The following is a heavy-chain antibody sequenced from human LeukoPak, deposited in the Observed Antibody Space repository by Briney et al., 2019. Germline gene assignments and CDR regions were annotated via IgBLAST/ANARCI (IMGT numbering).Heavy chain of an antibody. V-gene: IGHV1-69*04. CDR3: ARAKAVAGTGGDY. CDR1: GGTFSSYA. CDR2: IIPILGIA. Sequence: SVKVSCKASGGTFSSYAISWVRQAPGQGLEWMGRIIPILGIANYAQKFQGRITITADKSTSTAYMELSSLRSEDTAVYYCARAKAVAGTGGDYWGQGTLVTVSS. J-gene: IGHJ4*02. D-gene: IGHD6-19*01.